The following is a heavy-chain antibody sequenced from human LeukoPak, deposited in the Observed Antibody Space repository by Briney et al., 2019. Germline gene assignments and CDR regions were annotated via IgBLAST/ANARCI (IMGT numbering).Heavy chain of an antibody. J-gene: IGHJ5*02. D-gene: IGHD4-17*01. CDR3: ARATVTTIFNWFDP. Sequence: ASVKVSCKASEYTFTSYDINWVRQATGQGLEWMGWMYPNSGNTAYAQKFQGRVTMTMNTYISTAYMEMSSLRSEDTAVYYCARATVTTIFNWFDPWGQGTLVTVSS. V-gene: IGHV1-8*01. CDR1: EYTFTSYD. CDR2: MYPNSGNT.